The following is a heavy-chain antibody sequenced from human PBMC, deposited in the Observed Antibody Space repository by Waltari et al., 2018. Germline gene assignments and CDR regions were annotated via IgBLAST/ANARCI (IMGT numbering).Heavy chain of an antibody. CDR2: IYHSGST. J-gene: IGHJ6*03. D-gene: IGHD4-17*01. Sequence: QVQLQESGPGLVKPSETLSLTCAVSGYSISSGYYWGWIRQPPGKGLEWIGSIYHSGSTYYNPSLKGRVTISVDTSKNQFALKLSSVTAADTAVYYCAREDYGDRGSGFRIGSYYYYYMDVWGKGTTVTVSS. V-gene: IGHV4-38-2*02. CDR3: AREDYGDRGSGFRIGSYYYYYMDV. CDR1: GYSISSGYY.